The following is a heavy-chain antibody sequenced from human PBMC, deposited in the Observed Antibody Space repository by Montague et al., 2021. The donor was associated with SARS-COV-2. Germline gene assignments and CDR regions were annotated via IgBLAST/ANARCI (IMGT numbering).Heavy chain of an antibody. CDR3: VRDPAPNGSGWFYDQ. J-gene: IGHJ4*02. D-gene: IGHD6-19*01. Sequence: SETLSLTCTVSGDSVSHDFWTWIRQPPGKGLEWIGYVYYSRSSSYNPSLRGRVCISVDTSKNQFSLRLSTVTAADTAIYYCVRDPAPNGSGWFYDQWGQGTLVAVSS. CDR2: VYYSRSS. CDR1: GDSVSHDF. V-gene: IGHV4-59*02.